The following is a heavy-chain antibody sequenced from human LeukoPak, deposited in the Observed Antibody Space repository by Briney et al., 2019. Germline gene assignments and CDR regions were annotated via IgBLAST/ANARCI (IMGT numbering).Heavy chain of an antibody. CDR3: AKSLGHCSSARCYVYFDY. CDR2: ISYDGRNK. CDR1: GFTFNNFA. Sequence: PGRSLTLSCAASGFTFNNFAIYWVRQAPGKGLEWVAFISYDGRNKHYASSVRGRSTISRDNSRNTLYLQMNSLRAEDTAVYYCAKSLGHCSSARCYVYFDYWGQGTRVTVSS. V-gene: IGHV3-30*07. D-gene: IGHD2-2*01. J-gene: IGHJ4*02.